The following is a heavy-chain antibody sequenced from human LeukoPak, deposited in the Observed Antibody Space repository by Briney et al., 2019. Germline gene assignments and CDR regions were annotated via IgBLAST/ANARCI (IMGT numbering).Heavy chain of an antibody. V-gene: IGHV1-46*01. J-gene: IGHJ6*03. D-gene: IGHD2/OR15-2a*01. CDR3: ARESRPGKYYYYMDV. CDR2: INPSGGST. Sequence: ASVKVSCKASGYTFTSYYMHWVRQAPGQGLEWMGIINPSGGSTSYAQKFQGRVTMTRDTSTSTVYMELSSLRSEDTAVYYCARESRPGKYYYYMDVWGKGTTVTVSS. CDR1: GYTFTSYY.